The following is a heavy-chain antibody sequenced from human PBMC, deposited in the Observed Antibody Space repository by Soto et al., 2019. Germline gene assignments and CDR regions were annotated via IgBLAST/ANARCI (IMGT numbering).Heavy chain of an antibody. D-gene: IGHD3-10*01. V-gene: IGHV3-23*01. CDR1: FGSRA. J-gene: IGHJ4*02. Sequence: FGSRAMSWVRQAPGEGLEWVSSITDSGGDTKYADSVRGRFTISRDNSKNTLYLQMSSLRAEDSAVYYCARGSKESYPGSRIFDFWGRGTLVTVSS. CDR2: ITDSGGDT. CDR3: ARGSKESYPGSRIFDF.